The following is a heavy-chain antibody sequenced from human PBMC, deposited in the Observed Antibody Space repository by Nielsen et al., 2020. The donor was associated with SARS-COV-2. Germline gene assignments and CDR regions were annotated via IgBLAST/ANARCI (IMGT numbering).Heavy chain of an antibody. D-gene: IGHD3-10*01. CDR2: IYLDDDK. CDR1: GFSLSTSVVG. V-gene: IGHV2-5*02. J-gene: IGHJ4*02. CDR3: ANGWLEYYGSGSYFDY. Sequence: SRPTLVKPTQTLTLTCTFSGFSLSTSVVGVGWIRQPPGKALEWLALIYLDDDKRYSPSLKSRLTITKDTSKNQVVLTMTNMDPVDTPTYYCANGWLEYYGSGSYFDYWGQGTLVTVSS.